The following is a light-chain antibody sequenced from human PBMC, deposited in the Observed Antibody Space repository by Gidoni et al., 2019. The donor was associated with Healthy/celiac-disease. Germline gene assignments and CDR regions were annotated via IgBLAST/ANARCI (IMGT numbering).Light chain of an antibody. CDR3: QQRSNWPLT. CDR2: DAS. CDR1: QSVSSY. J-gene: IGKJ4*01. Sequence: EIVLTQSPATLSLSPGERATLSCRASQSVSSYLAWYQQKPGQAPRLLIYDASIPARFSGSGSGTDFTLTISSLEPEDFAVYYCQQRSNWPLTFGGGTKVEIK. V-gene: IGKV3-11*01.